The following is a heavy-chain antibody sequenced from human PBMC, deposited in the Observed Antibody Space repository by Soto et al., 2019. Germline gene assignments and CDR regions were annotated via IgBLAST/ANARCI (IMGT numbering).Heavy chain of an antibody. CDR2: ISGSSSTI. D-gene: IGHD3-16*01. CDR3: AKLGEDYYYYGMDA. V-gene: IGHV3-48*02. Sequence: GGSLRLSCAASGFTFSSYSMNWVRQAPGKGLEWVSYISGSSSTIYYADSVKGRFTISRDNAKNSLYLQMNSLRDEDTAVYYCAKLGEDYYYYGMDAWGQGTTVTVSS. CDR1: GFTFSSYS. J-gene: IGHJ6*02.